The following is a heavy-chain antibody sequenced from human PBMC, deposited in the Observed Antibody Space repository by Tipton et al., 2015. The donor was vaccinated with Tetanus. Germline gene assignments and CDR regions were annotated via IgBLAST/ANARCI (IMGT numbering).Heavy chain of an antibody. CDR3: ARHEESTDYCDN. J-gene: IGHJ4*02. V-gene: IGHV4-30-4*01. CDR2: IYYSGCN. CDR1: GGSISSGDYY. D-gene: IGHD5/OR15-5a*01. Sequence: TLSLTCTVSGGSISSGDYYWSWIRQPPGKGLEWIGYIYYSGCNYYNPSLKSRVTISVDTSKNQFSLKLSSVTAADTAVYYCARHEESTDYCDNWGQGTLVTVSS.